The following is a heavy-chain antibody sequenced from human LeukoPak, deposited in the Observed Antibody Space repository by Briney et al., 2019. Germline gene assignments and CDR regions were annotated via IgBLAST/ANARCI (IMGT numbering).Heavy chain of an antibody. CDR2: VYNANGDT. Sequence: PGASLSLSFAASGFLLSSDYMSGVRPAPGKGLAWVSFVYNANGDTYYSDSVKGRFTISSDNSKNTLYLQMDNLRAEDTAVYYCSTAPALDLLYYNWGQGTLVTVSS. V-gene: IGHV3-53*01. CDR1: GFLLSSDY. J-gene: IGHJ4*02. CDR3: STAPALDLLYYN. D-gene: IGHD1-26*01.